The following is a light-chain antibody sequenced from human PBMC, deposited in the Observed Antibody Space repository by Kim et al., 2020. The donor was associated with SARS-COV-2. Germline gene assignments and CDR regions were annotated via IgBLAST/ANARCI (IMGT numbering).Light chain of an antibody. CDR2: GAS. J-gene: IGKJ1*01. CDR3: QQYNNWLTWT. V-gene: IGKV3-15*01. Sequence: SPGESAPLSCRASQSVSSNLAWYQQKPGQAPRLLIYGASTRATGIPARFSGSGSGTEFTLTISSLQSEDFAVYYCQQYNNWLTWTFGQGTKVDIK. CDR1: QSVSSN.